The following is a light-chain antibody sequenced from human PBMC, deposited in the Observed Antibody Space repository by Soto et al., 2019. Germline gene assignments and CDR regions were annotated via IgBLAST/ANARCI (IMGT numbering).Light chain of an antibody. CDR3: CSYAGSYIYV. CDR2: DVT. J-gene: IGLJ1*01. V-gene: IGLV2-11*01. Sequence: QSALTQPRSVSGSPGQSVTISCTGTSSDVGGYNYVSGYQQHPDKAAKVMIYDVTKLPSGVPDRFSGSKSGNTASLTISGLQAEDEADYYCCSYAGSYIYVFGTGTKVTVL. CDR1: SSDVGGYNY.